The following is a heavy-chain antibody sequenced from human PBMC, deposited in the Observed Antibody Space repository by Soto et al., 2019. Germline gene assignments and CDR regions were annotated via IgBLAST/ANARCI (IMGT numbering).Heavy chain of an antibody. CDR3: VKDESINWYSGHFRH. Sequence: PGGSLRLSCAASGFTFSSYGMHWVRQAPGKGLEWVAVISYDGSNKYYADSVKGRFTISRDNSKNTLYLQMNSLRAEDTAFYYCVKDESINWYSGHFRHWGQGTLVTVSS. J-gene: IGHJ1*01. V-gene: IGHV3-30*18. CDR1: GFTFSSYG. CDR2: ISYDGSNK. D-gene: IGHD6-13*01.